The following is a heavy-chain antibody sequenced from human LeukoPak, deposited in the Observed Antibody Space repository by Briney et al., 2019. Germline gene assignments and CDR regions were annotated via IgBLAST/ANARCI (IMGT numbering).Heavy chain of an antibody. CDR3: ARSHRVFDY. CDR2: IYYSGST. J-gene: IGHJ4*02. CDR1: GGAISSYY. V-gene: IGHV4-59*01. Sequence: SETLSLTCTVSGGAISSYYWSWIRQPPGKGLEWIGYIYYSGSTNYKPSLKSRVTISVDTSKNQFSLKLSSVTAADTAVYYCARSHRVFDYWGQGTLVTVSS.